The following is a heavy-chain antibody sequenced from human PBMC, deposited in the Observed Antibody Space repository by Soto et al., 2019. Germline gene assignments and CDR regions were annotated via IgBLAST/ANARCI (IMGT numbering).Heavy chain of an antibody. CDR2: ISSNGGST. V-gene: IGHV3-64D*08. CDR3: VKDFTRSSLEP. CDR1: GFTFSSYA. J-gene: IGHJ4*02. D-gene: IGHD2-2*01. Sequence: GGSLRLSCSASGFTFSSYAMHWVRQAPGKGLEYVSAISSNGGSTYYADSVKGRFTISRDNSKNTLFLQMSSLRAEDTAVYYCVKDFTRSSLEPWGKGTLVTVPS.